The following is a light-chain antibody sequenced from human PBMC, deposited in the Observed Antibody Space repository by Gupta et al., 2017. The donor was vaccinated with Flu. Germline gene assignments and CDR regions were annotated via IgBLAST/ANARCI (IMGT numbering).Light chain of an antibody. Sequence: DIVMTQSPDSLAVSLGERATINCKSSRSVLYSSNNKNYLAWYQQKPGQPPKLLIYWASTRESGVPDRFSGSGSGTDFTLTISSLQAEDVAVYYCQQDDSTPITFGQGTRMEIK. CDR1: RSVLYSSNNKNY. V-gene: IGKV4-1*01. J-gene: IGKJ5*01. CDR2: WAS. CDR3: QQDDSTPIT.